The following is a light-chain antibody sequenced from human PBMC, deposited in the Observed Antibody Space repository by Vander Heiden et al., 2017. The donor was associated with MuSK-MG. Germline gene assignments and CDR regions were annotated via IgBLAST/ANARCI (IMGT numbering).Light chain of an antibody. V-gene: IGKV1-39*01. Sequence: DIQMTQSPSSLSASVGDRVTITCRASQSIASFLNWYQQKQGNAPKVLIYAASSLQRGVPSRFSGSGSGTDFTLTISRLQPEDFATYYCQQSYSTPITFGQGTRLDIK. CDR1: QSIASF. CDR3: QQSYSTPIT. CDR2: AAS. J-gene: IGKJ5*01.